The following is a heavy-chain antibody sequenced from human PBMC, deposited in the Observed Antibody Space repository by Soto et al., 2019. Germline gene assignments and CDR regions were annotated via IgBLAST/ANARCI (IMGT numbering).Heavy chain of an antibody. CDR3: ARAGLWFGHYYGMDV. Sequence: SVKVSCKASGYTFTGYYMHWVRQAPGQGLEWMGWINPNSGGTNYAQKFQGWVTMTRDTSISTACMELSRLRSDDTAVYYCARAGLWFGHYYGMDVWGQGTTVTVSS. CDR2: INPNSGGT. J-gene: IGHJ6*02. D-gene: IGHD3-10*01. V-gene: IGHV1-2*04. CDR1: GYTFTGYY.